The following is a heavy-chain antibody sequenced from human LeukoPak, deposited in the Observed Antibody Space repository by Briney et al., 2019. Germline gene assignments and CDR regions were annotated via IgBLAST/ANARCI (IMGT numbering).Heavy chain of an antibody. CDR1: GGTFSRFG. J-gene: IGHJ4*02. V-gene: IGHV1-69*04. Sequence: ASVKVSCKASGGTFSRFGVSWVRQAPGQGPEWMGRIIPLLGTSNYAQKFQGRVTISADTSTSTAYMALSSLTSEDTAIYYCARDGDDGVFTGYFKYWGQGSLVTVSS. CDR2: IIPLLGTS. D-gene: IGHD3-9*01. CDR3: ARDGDDGVFTGYFKY.